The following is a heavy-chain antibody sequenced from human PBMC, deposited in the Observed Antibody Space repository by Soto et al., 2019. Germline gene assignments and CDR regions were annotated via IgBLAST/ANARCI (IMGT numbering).Heavy chain of an antibody. CDR1: GGSFSNYY. J-gene: IGHJ4*02. Sequence: QVQLQQWGAGLLKPSETLSLTCAVYGGSFSNYYWSWIRQPPGKGLEWIGEINHIGNTNYNPSLKSRVTISVEPSKNQFSLKLISVTAADTAVYYCASSPFFRFWGQGVLVAVSS. CDR2: INHIGNT. V-gene: IGHV4-34*02. CDR3: ASSPFFRF. D-gene: IGHD3-3*01.